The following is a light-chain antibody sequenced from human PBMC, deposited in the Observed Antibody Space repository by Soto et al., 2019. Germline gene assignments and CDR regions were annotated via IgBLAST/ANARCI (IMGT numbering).Light chain of an antibody. CDR2: EVS. Sequence: QPVLTQPACVSGSPGQSITISCTGTSSDVGGYNYVSWYQQHPGKAPKLMIYEVSNRPSGVSNRFSGSKSGNTASLTISGLQAEDEADYYCSSYTSSSTPVVFGGGTKLTVL. CDR1: SSDVGGYNY. V-gene: IGLV2-14*01. CDR3: SSYTSSSTPVV. J-gene: IGLJ2*01.